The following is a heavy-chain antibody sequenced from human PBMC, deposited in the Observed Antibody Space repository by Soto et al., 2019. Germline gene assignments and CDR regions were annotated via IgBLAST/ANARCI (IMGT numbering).Heavy chain of an antibody. CDR1: GYSFTSYW. J-gene: IGHJ6*03. Sequence: GESLKISCKGSGYSFTSYWIGWVRQMPGKGLEWMGIIYPGDSDTRYSPSFQGQVTISADKSISTAYLQWSSLKASDTAMYYCARRPGSMVRGVYYYYYYYMDVWGKGTTVTVSS. CDR2: IYPGDSDT. CDR3: ARRPGSMVRGVYYYYYYYMDV. V-gene: IGHV5-51*01. D-gene: IGHD3-10*01.